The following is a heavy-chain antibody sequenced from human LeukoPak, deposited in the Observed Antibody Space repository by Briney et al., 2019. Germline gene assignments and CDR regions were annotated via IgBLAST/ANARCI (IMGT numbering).Heavy chain of an antibody. V-gene: IGHV3-33*01. CDR3: AGDRKSGNFLGEFDH. CDR1: GFTFTSYD. J-gene: IGHJ5*02. Sequence: GGSLRLSCAASGFTFTSYDMHWVRQAPGEGLEWVALIWYDGSNTYYTDSVRGRFTISRDNSKSTLYLQMNSLRAEDTAIYYCAGDRKSGNFLGEFDHWGLGTLVTVSS. D-gene: IGHD1-26*01. CDR2: IWYDGSNT.